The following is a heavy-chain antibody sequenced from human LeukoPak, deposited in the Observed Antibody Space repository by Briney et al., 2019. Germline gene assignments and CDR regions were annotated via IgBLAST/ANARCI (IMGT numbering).Heavy chain of an antibody. CDR2: ISAYNGNT. V-gene: IGHV1-18*01. CDR1: GYAFTSYG. J-gene: IGHJ6*02. D-gene: IGHD3-3*01. CDR3: ARGRYDFWSGYFGH. Sequence: ASVKVSCKASGYAFTSYGISWVRQAPGQGLEWMGWISAYNGNTNYAQKLQGRVTMTTDTSTSTAYMELRSLRSDDTAVYYCARGRYDFWSGYFGHWGQGTTVTVSS.